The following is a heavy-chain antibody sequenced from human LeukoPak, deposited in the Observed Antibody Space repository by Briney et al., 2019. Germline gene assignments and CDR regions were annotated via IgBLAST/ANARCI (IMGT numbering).Heavy chain of an antibody. CDR1: GVTFNTYA. V-gene: IGHV1-69*05. J-gene: IGHJ6*03. CDR2: IIYFVPAT. CDR3: AASPITTTTIAYLDHYVDV. D-gene: IGHD1-20*01. Sequence: SSVKVSCKASGVTFNTYAFVWVRQAPGQGLEWMGGIIYFVPATNYAQEFQGRVTISTDASTGTVYMELSSLRSEDTTLYYCAASPITTTTIAYLDHYVDVWGAGTAVSVSS.